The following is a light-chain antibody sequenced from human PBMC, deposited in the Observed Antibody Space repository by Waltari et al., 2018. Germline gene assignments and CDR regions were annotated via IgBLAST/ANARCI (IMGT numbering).Light chain of an antibody. V-gene: IGLV2-14*03. J-gene: IGLJ2*01. CDR2: DLT. CDR3: SAYTSRGTLK. CDR1: SDDIGAYSY. Sequence: SVSGSPGQSITISCTGTSDDIGAYSYVTWYHQRPGKVPKLIIYDLTERPSGVSNRFSGSKSGSTASLTVSGLQAEDEGLFYCSAYTSRGTLKFGGGTRVTVL.